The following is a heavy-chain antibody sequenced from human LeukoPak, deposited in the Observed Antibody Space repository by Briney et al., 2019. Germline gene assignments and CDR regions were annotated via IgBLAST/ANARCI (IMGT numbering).Heavy chain of an antibody. CDR3: GRGVVLDV. CDR2: INHNGNVN. D-gene: IGHD3-16*01. V-gene: IGHV3-7*03. CDR1: GFTFSSYW. J-gene: IGHJ6*02. Sequence: GGSLRLSCAASGFTFSSYWMNWARQAPGKGLEWVASINHNGNVNYYVDSVKGRFTISRDNAKNSLYLQMSNLRAEDTAVYFCGRGVVLDVGGQGARFTVS.